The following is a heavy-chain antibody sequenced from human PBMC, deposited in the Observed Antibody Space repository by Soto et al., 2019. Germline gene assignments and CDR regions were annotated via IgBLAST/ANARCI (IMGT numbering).Heavy chain of an antibody. D-gene: IGHD3-22*01. J-gene: IGHJ4*02. Sequence: QVQLVQSGAVVKKPGSSVKVSCKASGGTFSSYTISWVRQAPGQGLEWMGRIIPILGIANYAQKFQGRVTITADKSTSTAYMELSILRSEDTAVYYCARGLHYDSISLDDYWGQGTLVTVSS. CDR1: GGTFSSYT. CDR2: IIPILGIA. CDR3: ARGLHYDSISLDDY. V-gene: IGHV1-69*02.